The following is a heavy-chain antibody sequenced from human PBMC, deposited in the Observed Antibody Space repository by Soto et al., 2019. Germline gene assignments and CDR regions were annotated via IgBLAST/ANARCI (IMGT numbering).Heavy chain of an antibody. J-gene: IGHJ4*02. CDR2: IWHDGSNK. D-gene: IGHD1-26*01. Sequence: QVQLVESGGGVVQPGRSLRLSCAASGFTFNHYGMHWVRQAPGKGLEWVALIWHDGSNKGYADSVKGRFTISRDNSKNTLKLKMNSLRVEDTAVYYCTRAAIKGELLDYWGQGTQVTVSS. CDR3: TRAAIKGELLDY. V-gene: IGHV3-33*01. CDR1: GFTFNHYG.